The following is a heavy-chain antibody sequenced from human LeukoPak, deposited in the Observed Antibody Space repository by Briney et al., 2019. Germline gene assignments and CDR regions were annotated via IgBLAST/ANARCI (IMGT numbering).Heavy chain of an antibody. CDR1: GGTFSSYA. D-gene: IGHD3-10*01. Sequence: SVKVSCKASGGTFSSYAISWVRQAPGQGLEWMGRIIPILGIANYAQKFQGRVTITADKSTSTAYMELSSLRSEDTAVYYRARSGGPTDQFDYWGQGTLVTVSS. CDR2: IIPILGIA. CDR3: ARSGGPTDQFDY. J-gene: IGHJ4*02. V-gene: IGHV1-69*04.